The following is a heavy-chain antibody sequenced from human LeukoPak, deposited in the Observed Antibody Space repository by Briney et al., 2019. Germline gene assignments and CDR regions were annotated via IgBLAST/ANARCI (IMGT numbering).Heavy chain of an antibody. CDR2: ISSSSNYV. J-gene: IGHJ4*02. Sequence: GGSLRLSCAASGFVFSNYNMNWVRQAPGKGLEWVSCISSSSNYVYYADSVKGRFTISRDNAKNSLYLQMNSLRAEDTAMYYCASLYFYDESGYSDWGQGTLVTVSS. V-gene: IGHV3-21*01. CDR1: GFVFSNYN. CDR3: ASLYFYDESGYSD. D-gene: IGHD3-22*01.